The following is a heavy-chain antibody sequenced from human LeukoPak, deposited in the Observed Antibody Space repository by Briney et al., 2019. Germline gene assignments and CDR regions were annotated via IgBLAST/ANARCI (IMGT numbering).Heavy chain of an antibody. Sequence: EASEKVSCKASGYTFTSYGISWVRQAPGQGLEWMGWISAYNGNTNYAQKLQGRVTMTTDTSTSTAYMELRSLRSDDTAVYYCASRGLGSGGDQNYFDYWGQGTLVTVSS. D-gene: IGHD2-21*02. CDR2: ISAYNGNT. CDR1: GYTFTSYG. V-gene: IGHV1-18*04. CDR3: ASRGLGSGGDQNYFDY. J-gene: IGHJ4*02.